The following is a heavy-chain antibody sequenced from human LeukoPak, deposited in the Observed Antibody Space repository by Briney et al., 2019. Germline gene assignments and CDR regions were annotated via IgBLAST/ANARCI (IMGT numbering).Heavy chain of an antibody. CDR1: GFTFSSYS. Sequence: GSLRLSCAASGFTFSSYSLSWVRQAPGKGLEWVAAISGSGNGTYYADSVRGRFTVSRDSSKDTIYLEMDSLRAEDTAVYYCAREVAVAALDYWGQGTLVTVSS. V-gene: IGHV3-23*01. CDR3: AREVAVAALDY. D-gene: IGHD6-19*01. J-gene: IGHJ4*02. CDR2: ISGSGNGT.